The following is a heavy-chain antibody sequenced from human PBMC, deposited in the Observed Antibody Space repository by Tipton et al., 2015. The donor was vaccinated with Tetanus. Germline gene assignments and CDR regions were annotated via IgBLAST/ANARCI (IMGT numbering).Heavy chain of an antibody. CDR2: IYQTGTT. V-gene: IGHV4-4*09. Sequence: TLSLTCTVSSGSIDSYYWSWIRQPPGKDLEWIGYIYQTGTTYYNPSLKGRVTISMDRSNTQFSLRLDSLTAADTAVYYCARAAGFLGLTHDFWGRGTLVSVSS. J-gene: IGHJ4*02. CDR1: SGSIDSYY. D-gene: IGHD2/OR15-2a*01. CDR3: ARAAGFLGLTHDF.